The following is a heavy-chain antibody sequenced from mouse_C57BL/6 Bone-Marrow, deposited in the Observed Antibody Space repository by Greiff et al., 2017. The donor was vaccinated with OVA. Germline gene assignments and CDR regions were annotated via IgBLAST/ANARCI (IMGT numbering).Heavy chain of an antibody. CDR2: IHPSDSDT. J-gene: IGHJ1*03. CDR3: AMSALPRWEYFDD. V-gene: IGHV1-74*01. Sequence: QVQLQQPGAELVKPGASVKVSCKASGYTFTSYWMHWVKQRPGQGLEWIGMIHPSDSDTNYNQKFKGKATLTVDKSSSTAYMQLSSLTSEDSAVYYCAMSALPRWEYFDDWGTGTTVTVSS. D-gene: IGHD1-2*01. CDR1: GYTFTSYW.